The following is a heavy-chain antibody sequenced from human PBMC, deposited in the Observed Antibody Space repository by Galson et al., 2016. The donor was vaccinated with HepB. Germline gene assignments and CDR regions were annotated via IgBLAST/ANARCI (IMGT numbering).Heavy chain of an antibody. CDR2: ISITSSYK. V-gene: IGHV3-21*04. CDR1: GFIFSSYS. CDR3: ARDTPGYYGSGNWFDP. Sequence: CAASGFIFSSYSMNWVRQAPGKGLEWVSFISITSSYKYYANSVKGRFTISRDNSKKTLYLQMNSLKTEDTAVYYCARDTPGYYGSGNWFDPWGQGTLVTVSS. D-gene: IGHD3-10*01. J-gene: IGHJ5*02.